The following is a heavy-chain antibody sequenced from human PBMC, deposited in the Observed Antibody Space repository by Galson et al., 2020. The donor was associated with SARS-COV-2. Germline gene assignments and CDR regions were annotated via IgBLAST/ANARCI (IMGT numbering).Heavy chain of an antibody. J-gene: IGHJ6*02. CDR3: AIHLWFGEPDHYNYGMDV. V-gene: IGHV1-18*04. D-gene: IGHD3-10*01. Sequence: ASVKVSCKASNYNFKNNAISWVRQAPGQGLEWMGWISTQNGHTKYSDKFQGRVTMTIDTSTATAYMDLRSLRSDDTAMYYCAIHLWFGEPDHYNYGMDVWGQGTTVTVSS. CDR1: NYNFKNNA. CDR2: ISTQNGHT.